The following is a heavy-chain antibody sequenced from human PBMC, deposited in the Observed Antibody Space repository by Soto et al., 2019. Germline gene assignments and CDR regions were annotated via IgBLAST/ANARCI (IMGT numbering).Heavy chain of an antibody. CDR1: GFTFNRYG. J-gene: IGHJ4*02. Sequence: GGSLRLSCAASGFTFNRYGMHWVRQSPGKGLEWVAVISYDGRDEYHADSVKGRFTISRNNSKNTLYLQMNSLRVEETAVYYCAKDSDPYSSSYYFDYWGQGTLVTVSS. CDR3: AKDSDPYSSSYYFDY. V-gene: IGHV3-30*18. D-gene: IGHD3-22*01. CDR2: ISYDGRDE.